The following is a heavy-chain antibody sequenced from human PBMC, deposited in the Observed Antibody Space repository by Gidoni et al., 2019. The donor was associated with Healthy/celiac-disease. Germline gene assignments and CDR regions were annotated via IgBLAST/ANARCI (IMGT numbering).Heavy chain of an antibody. J-gene: IGHJ4*02. CDR3: AKGSYGFDY. Sequence: EVQLVESGGGLVQPGRSLRLSCAASGFTFDDYAMHWVRQAPGKGLEWVSGISWNSGSIGYADSVKGRFTISRDNAKNSLYLQMNSLRAEDTALYYCAKGSYGFDYWGQGTLVTVSS. V-gene: IGHV3-9*01. CDR1: GFTFDDYA. CDR2: ISWNSGSI. D-gene: IGHD3-16*01.